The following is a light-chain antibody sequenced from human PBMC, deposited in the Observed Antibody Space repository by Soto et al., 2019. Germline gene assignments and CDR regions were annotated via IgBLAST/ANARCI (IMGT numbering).Light chain of an antibody. CDR2: GAS. CDR1: QSVSSSY. Sequence: EIVLSQSPATLSWSTGERATLSCRASQSVSSSYLAWYQQKPGQAPRLLVYGASSRATGIPDRFSGSGSGTDLTLTISRVEPEDFAVYYCQHYGSSPFTFGPGTKVDIK. V-gene: IGKV3-20*01. CDR3: QHYGSSPFT. J-gene: IGKJ3*01.